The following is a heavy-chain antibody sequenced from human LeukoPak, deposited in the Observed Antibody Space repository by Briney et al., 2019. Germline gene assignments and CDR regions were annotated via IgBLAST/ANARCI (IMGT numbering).Heavy chain of an antibody. CDR3: ARDLDGYNSFDY. CDR2: ISGSGGST. Sequence: GGSLRLSCAASGFTFSSYAMSWVRQAPGKGPEWVSAISGSGGSTYYADSVKGRFTISRDNSKNTLYLQMNSLRAEDTAVYYCARDLDGYNSFDYWGQGTLVTVSS. J-gene: IGHJ4*02. CDR1: GFTFSSYA. V-gene: IGHV3-23*01. D-gene: IGHD5-24*01.